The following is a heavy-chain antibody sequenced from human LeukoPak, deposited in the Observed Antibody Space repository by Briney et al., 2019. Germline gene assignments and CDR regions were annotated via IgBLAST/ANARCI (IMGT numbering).Heavy chain of an antibody. D-gene: IGHD1-26*01. CDR3: ATGDSGSDLFDY. CDR2: ISGSGGST. V-gene: IGHV3-23*01. Sequence: PGASLRLSCAASGFTFSSYAMSWVRQAPGKGLEWVSAISGSGGSTYYADSVKGRFTISRDNSKNTLYLQMNSLRAEDTAVYYCATGDSGSDLFDYWGQGTLVTVSS. CDR1: GFTFSSYA. J-gene: IGHJ4*02.